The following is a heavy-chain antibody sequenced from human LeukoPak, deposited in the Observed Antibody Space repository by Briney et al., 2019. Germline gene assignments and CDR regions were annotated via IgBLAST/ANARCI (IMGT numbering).Heavy chain of an antibody. CDR3: VRVGRVQGPAYDI. CDR1: GFSFSSYW. Sequence: GGSLRLSCVASGFSFSSYWMHWVRQVPGKGLVWVSRINSAGSSTNYADSVKGRVTISRDNAKKTLFLQINSLRHEDTAVYYCVRVGRVQGPAYDIWGRGTMVTVSS. J-gene: IGHJ3*02. V-gene: IGHV3-74*01. CDR2: INSAGSST. D-gene: IGHD1-14*01.